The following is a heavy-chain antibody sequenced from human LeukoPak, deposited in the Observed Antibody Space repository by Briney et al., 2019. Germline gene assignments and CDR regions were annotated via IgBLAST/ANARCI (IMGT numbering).Heavy chain of an antibody. J-gene: IGHJ4*02. CDR3: ARGPAQLLDY. CDR2: ISWNSGSI. CDR1: GFTFDDYA. D-gene: IGHD2-2*01. V-gene: IGHV3-9*01. Sequence: GGSLRLSCAASGFTFDDYAMHWVRQAPGKGLEWVSGISWNSGSIGYADSVKGRFTISRDNAKNSLYLQMNSLRAEDTAVYYCARGPAQLLDYRGQGTLVTVSS.